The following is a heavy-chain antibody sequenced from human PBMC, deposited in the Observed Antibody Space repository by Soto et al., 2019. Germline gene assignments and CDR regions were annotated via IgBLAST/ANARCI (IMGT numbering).Heavy chain of an antibody. Sequence: QVHLVQSGAEVKKPGASVKVSCKGSGYGFTTYGITWVRQARGQGLEWMAWISAHNANTNYAQTLQGRVTVTRDTSTSAAYMELRSLRSDDTAVYYCASGRYGDYWGQGALVTVSS. CDR3: ASGRYGDY. D-gene: IGHD1-26*01. CDR2: ISAHNANT. J-gene: IGHJ4*02. CDR1: GYGFTTYG. V-gene: IGHV1-18*01.